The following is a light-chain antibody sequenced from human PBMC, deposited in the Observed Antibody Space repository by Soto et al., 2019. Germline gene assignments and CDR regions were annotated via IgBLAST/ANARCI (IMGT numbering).Light chain of an antibody. Sequence: EVVMTQSPVTLPVSPGERATLSCRASQNVNSNLAWYRQKPGQAPRLLIYGASTRATGIPARFSGSGSGTEFTLTISSLQSEAFAIYYCQQYYSWPPLTFGGGTKVEI. CDR1: QNVNSN. V-gene: IGKV3-15*01. J-gene: IGKJ4*01. CDR3: QQYYSWPPLT. CDR2: GAS.